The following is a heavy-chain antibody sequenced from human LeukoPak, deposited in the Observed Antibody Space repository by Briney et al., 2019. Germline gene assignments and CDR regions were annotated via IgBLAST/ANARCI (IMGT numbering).Heavy chain of an antibody. CDR2: INPNSGGT. V-gene: IGHV1-2*02. CDR1: GYTFTGYY. D-gene: IGHD6-6*01. CDR3: ARARPRPQSSIAARPDWVY. J-gene: IGHJ4*02. Sequence: ASVTVSCTASGYTFTGYYMHWVRQAPGQGLEWMGWINPNSGGTNYAQTFQGRVTMTRDTSISTAYMELSRLRSDDTAVYYCARARPRPQSSIAARPDWVYWGQGTLVTVSS.